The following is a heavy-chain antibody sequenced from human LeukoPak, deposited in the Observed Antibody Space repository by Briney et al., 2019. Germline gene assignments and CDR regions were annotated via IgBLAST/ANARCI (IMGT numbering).Heavy chain of an antibody. CDR1: GGTFSSYA. D-gene: IGHD3-22*01. CDR2: IIPIFGTA. CDR3: ARVGYYDSSGFDRERYSSDY. J-gene: IGHJ4*02. V-gene: IGHV1-69*05. Sequence: ASVKVSCKASGGTFSSYAISWVRQAPGQGLEWMGGIIPIFGTANYAQKFQGRVTITTDESTSTAYMELSSLRSEDTAVYYCARVGYYDSSGFDRERYSSDYWGQGTLVTVSS.